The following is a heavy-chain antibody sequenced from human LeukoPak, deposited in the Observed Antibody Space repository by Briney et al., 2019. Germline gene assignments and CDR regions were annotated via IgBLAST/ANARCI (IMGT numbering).Heavy chain of an antibody. CDR2: INPNSGGT. J-gene: IGHJ4*02. CDR1: GYTFTGDY. D-gene: IGHD3-10*01. CDR3: ARQTGGIWFGEFPPPSLRY. V-gene: IGHV1-2*02. Sequence: ASVKGSCKASGYTFTGDYMHWVRQAPGQGLEWMGWINPNSGGTNYAQKFQGRVTMTRDTSISTAHMELSRLRSDDTAVYCCARQTGGIWFGEFPPPSLRYWGQGTLVTVSS.